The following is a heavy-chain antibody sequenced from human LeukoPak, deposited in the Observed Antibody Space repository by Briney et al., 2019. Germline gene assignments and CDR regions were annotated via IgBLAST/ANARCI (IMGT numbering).Heavy chain of an antibody. Sequence: SESLSLTCTVSGGSISGYYSSWIRQPPGKGLGWRGYIYYSGSTNYIPSLKSRLTISVDTSKNQFSLKLSSVTAADTAVYYCARASGGSYYPLFDYWGQGTLVTVSS. CDR2: IYYSGST. V-gene: IGHV4-59*01. J-gene: IGHJ4*02. D-gene: IGHD1-26*01. CDR1: GGSISGYY. CDR3: ARASGGSYYPLFDY.